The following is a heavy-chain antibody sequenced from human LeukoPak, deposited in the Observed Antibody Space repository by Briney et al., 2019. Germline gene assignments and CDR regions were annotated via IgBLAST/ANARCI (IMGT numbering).Heavy chain of an antibody. D-gene: IGHD2-15*01. CDR1: GFTFSSYS. V-gene: IGHV3-21*01. Sequence: GGSLRLSCAASGFTFSSYSMNWVRQAPGKGLEWVSSISSSSSYIYYADSVKGRFTNSRDNAKNSLYLQMNSLRAEDTAVYYCAKGHAAVVVVAATFALDIWGQGTMVTVSS. J-gene: IGHJ3*02. CDR3: AKGHAAVVVVAATFALDI. CDR2: ISSSSSYI.